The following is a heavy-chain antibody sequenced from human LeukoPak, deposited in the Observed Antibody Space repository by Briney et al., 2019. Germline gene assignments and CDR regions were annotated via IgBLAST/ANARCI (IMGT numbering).Heavy chain of an antibody. CDR3: ARNDWTYGAYFDY. CDR2: IFYSGST. D-gene: IGHD1-7*01. V-gene: IGHV4-59*01. J-gene: IGHJ4*01. Sequence: PSVTLSLTCAVSGVSISSYYWSWIRQPPGKGLEWIGYIFYSGSTNYNPSLKSRVTISVDTSKNQFSLNLTSVTAADTAVYYCARNDWTYGAYFDYWGQGTLVTV. CDR1: GVSISSYY.